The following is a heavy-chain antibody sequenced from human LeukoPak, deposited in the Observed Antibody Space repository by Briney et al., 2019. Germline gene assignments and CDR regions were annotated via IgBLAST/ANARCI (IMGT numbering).Heavy chain of an antibody. CDR3: ARTSPTSHFDF. J-gene: IGHJ4*02. CDR1: GFTFTTYW. V-gene: IGHV3-74*01. CDR2: INGIGSSS. Sequence: GGSLRLSCAASGFTFTTYWMHWVRQAPGKGLVWVSRINGIGSSSNYADSVKGRFTISRDNARNTLYLQMNSLRAEDTALYYCARTSPTSHFDFWGQGTLVTVSS. D-gene: IGHD3-16*01.